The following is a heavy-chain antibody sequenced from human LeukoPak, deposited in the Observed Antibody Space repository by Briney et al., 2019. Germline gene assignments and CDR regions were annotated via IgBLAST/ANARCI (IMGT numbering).Heavy chain of an antibody. D-gene: IGHD2-2*01. CDR2: MNPNSGNT. Sequence: ALVKVSCKASGYTFTSYDINWVRQAPGQGLEWMGWMNPNSGNTVYAQKFQGRVTMTRNTSIITAYMELSSLRSEDTAVYYCARGPIVVIPTARSTDYFYYYYMDVWGKGTTVTVSS. J-gene: IGHJ6*03. V-gene: IGHV1-8*01. CDR1: GYTFTSYD. CDR3: ARGPIVVIPTARSTDYFYYYYMDV.